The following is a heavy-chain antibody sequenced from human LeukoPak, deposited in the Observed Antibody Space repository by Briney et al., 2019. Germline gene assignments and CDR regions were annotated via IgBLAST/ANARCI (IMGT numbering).Heavy chain of an antibody. Sequence: GGSLRLSCTASGFTFNKFWMHWVRQAPGKGLVWVSRINTDGSSTRYADSVKGRFTISKDHAKNTLYLQMDRLRAEDTAVYFCARGWFSDYVNYYYYIDVWGKGTTVTVSS. V-gene: IGHV3-74*01. J-gene: IGHJ6*03. CDR2: INTDGSST. CDR1: GFTFNKFW. D-gene: IGHD4-17*01. CDR3: ARGWFSDYVNYYYYIDV.